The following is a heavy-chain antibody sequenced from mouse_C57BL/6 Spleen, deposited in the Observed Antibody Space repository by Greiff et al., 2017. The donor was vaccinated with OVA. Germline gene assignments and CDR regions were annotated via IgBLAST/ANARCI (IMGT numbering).Heavy chain of an antibody. CDR3: ARGGLQRHRFAY. CDR2: ISSGGSYT. CDR1: GFTFSSYG. Sequence: DVMLVESGGDLVKPGGSLTLSCAASGFTFSSYGMSWVRQTPDKRLEWVATISSGGSYTYYPDSMKGRFTISRDKAKNTLYLQMSSLKSENTAMYCCARGGLQRHRFAYWGQGTLVTVSA. J-gene: IGHJ3*01. V-gene: IGHV5-6*02. D-gene: IGHD1-1*01.